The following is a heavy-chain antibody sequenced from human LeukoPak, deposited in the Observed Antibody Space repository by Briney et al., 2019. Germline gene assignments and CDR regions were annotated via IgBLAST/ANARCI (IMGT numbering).Heavy chain of an antibody. Sequence: PGGSLRLSCAASGFTVSSNYMSWVRQAPGKGLEWVSVIYSGGSTYYADSVKGRFTISRDNSKNTLYLQMNSLRAEDTAVYYCAREAGGWYTQGTYYFDYWGQGTLVTVSS. CDR2: IYSGGST. CDR1: GFTVSSNY. CDR3: AREAGGWYTQGTYYFDY. J-gene: IGHJ4*02. D-gene: IGHD6-19*01. V-gene: IGHV3-66*01.